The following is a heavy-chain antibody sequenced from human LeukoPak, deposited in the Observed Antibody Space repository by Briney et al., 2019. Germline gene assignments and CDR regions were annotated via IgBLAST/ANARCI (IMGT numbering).Heavy chain of an antibody. Sequence: GASLNVSCTASGYTFTGYYMHWVRQAPGHGLEWMGWINPKRDGKNYAQKFQGRVTMTRDKSINTHYMDLNRLTSDDTAVYYCGRRNVLLCFGELHDAFDIWGQGTMVTVSS. V-gene: IGHV1-2*02. CDR3: GRRNVLLCFGELHDAFDI. CDR1: GYTFTGYY. CDR2: INPKRDGK. J-gene: IGHJ3*02. D-gene: IGHD3-10*01.